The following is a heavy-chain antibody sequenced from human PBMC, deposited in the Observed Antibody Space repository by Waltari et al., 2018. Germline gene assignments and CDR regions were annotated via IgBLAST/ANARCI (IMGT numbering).Heavy chain of an antibody. CDR1: GGSISSYY. V-gene: IGHV4-59*01. D-gene: IGHD3-16*01. Sequence: QVQLQESGPGLVKPSETLSLTCTVSGGSISSYYWSCIRQPPGKGLEWIGSIYYRGSTNYHPSLKSRVTISVDTSKNQFSLKLSSVTAADTAVYYCAREVEGGFDYWGQGTLVTVSS. CDR2: IYYRGST. J-gene: IGHJ4*02. CDR3: AREVEGGFDY.